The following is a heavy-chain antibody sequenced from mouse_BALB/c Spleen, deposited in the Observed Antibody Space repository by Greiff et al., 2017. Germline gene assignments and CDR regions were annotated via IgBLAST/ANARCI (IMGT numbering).Heavy chain of an antibody. D-gene: IGHD1-2*01. CDR3: ASSLRQFAY. Sequence: VQLQQSGAELMKPGASVKISCKATGYTFSSYWIEWVKQRPGHGLEWIGEILPGSGSTNYNEKFKGKATFTADTSSNTAYMQLSSLTSEDSAVYYCASSLRQFAYWGQGTLVTVSA. CDR2: ILPGSGST. J-gene: IGHJ3*01. V-gene: IGHV1-9*01. CDR1: GYTFSSYW.